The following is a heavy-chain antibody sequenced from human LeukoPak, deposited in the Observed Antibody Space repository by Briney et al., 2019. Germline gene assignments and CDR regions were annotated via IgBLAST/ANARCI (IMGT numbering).Heavy chain of an antibody. CDR3: ARADLRDSDAFDI. Sequence: PSETLSLTCTVSGGSVSSGSYYWSWIRQPPGKGLEWIGYIYYSGSTNYNPCLKSRVTISVDTSKNQFSLKLSSVTAADTAVYYCARADLRDSDAFDIWGQGTMVTVSS. CDR1: GGSVSSGSYY. CDR2: IYYSGST. D-gene: IGHD3-3*01. J-gene: IGHJ3*02. V-gene: IGHV4-61*01.